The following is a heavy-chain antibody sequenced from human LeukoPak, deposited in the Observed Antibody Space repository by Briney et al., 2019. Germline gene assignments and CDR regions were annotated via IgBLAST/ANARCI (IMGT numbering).Heavy chain of an antibody. Sequence: PGGSLGLSCAASGFTFSSYSMNWVRQAPGKGLEWVSYISSSSSTIYYADSVKGRFTISRDNAKNSLYLQMNSLRAEDTAVYYCARDPLAAAGTLDYWGQGTLVTVSS. J-gene: IGHJ4*02. CDR2: ISSSSSTI. CDR1: GFTFSSYS. CDR3: ARDPLAAAGTLDY. D-gene: IGHD6-13*01. V-gene: IGHV3-48*01.